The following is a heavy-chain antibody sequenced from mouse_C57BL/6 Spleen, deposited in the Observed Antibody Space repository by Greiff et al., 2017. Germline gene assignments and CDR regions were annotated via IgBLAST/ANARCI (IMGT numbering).Heavy chain of an antibody. CDR2: IWWVDDQ. CDR1: GFSLRPFGMG. D-gene: IGHD2-3*01. Sequence: QVTLKESGPGILQPSQTLSLTCSFSGFSLRPFGMGVGWIRQPSGKGLEWLAPIWWVDDQYYNPALKSRLTISKDTSKNQVVLTIANVDTADTATYYGARIDGGYYEYFDYWGQGTTLTVSS. CDR3: ARIDGGYYEYFDY. J-gene: IGHJ2*01. V-gene: IGHV8-8*01.